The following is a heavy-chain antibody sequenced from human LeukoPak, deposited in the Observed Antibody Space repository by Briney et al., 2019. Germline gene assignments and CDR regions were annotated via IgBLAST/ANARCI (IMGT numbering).Heavy chain of an antibody. CDR3: AKALEHIVVVTAIDY. CDR1: GFTFSNAW. CDR2: ISGSGGST. D-gene: IGHD2-21*02. V-gene: IGHV3-23*01. J-gene: IGHJ4*02. Sequence: GGSLRLSCAASGFTFSNAWMSWVRQAPGKGLEWGSAISGSGGSTYYADSVKGRFTISRDNSKNTLYLQMNSLRAEDTAVYYCAKALEHIVVVTAIDYWGQGTLVTVSS.